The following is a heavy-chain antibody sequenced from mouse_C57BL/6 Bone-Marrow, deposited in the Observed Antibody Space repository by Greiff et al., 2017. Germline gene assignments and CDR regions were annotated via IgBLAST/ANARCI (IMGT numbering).Heavy chain of an antibody. CDR1: GYTFTEYT. CDR2: FYPGSGSI. CDR3: ARHEDRRATVVGAMDY. D-gene: IGHD1-1*01. J-gene: IGHJ4*01. V-gene: IGHV1-62-2*01. Sequence: QVQLQQSGAELVKPGASVKLSCKASGYTFTEYTIHWVKQRSGPGLEWIGWFYPGSGSIKYNEKFKDKATLTADKSSSTVYMELSRLTSEDSAVYFCARHEDRRATVVGAMDYWGQGTSVTVSA.